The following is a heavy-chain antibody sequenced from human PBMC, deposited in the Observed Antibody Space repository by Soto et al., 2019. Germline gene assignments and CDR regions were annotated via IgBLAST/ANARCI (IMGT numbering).Heavy chain of an antibody. V-gene: IGHV3-33*01. D-gene: IGHD3-22*01. CDR1: GFTFSSYG. J-gene: IGHJ3*02. Sequence: QVQLVESGGGVVQPGRSLRLSCAASGFTFSSYGMHWVRQAPGKGLEWVAVIWYDGSNKYYADSVKGRFTISRDNSKNTLYLQMNSLRAEDTAVYYCAREGRDYYDSSAPNERNAFDIWGQGTMVTVSS. CDR3: AREGRDYYDSSAPNERNAFDI. CDR2: IWYDGSNK.